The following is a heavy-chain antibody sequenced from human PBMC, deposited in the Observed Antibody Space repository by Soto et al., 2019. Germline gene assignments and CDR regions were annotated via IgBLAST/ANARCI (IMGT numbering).Heavy chain of an antibody. D-gene: IGHD3-16*01. CDR2: IYYSGST. Sequence: QVQLQESGPGLVKPSQTLSLTCTVSGGSISSGAYYWSWIRQPPGKGLEWIGYIYYSGSTFYNPSHKTRVTISLDTYKIKFSLKLSSVTAAVTGVYYCVREGGENWFDPWGQGTLVTVSS. CDR1: GGSISSGAYY. J-gene: IGHJ5*02. CDR3: VREGGENWFDP. V-gene: IGHV4-30-4*01.